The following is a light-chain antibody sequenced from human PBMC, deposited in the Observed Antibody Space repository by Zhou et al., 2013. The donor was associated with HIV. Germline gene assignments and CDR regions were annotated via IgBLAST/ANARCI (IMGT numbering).Light chain of an antibody. CDR2: KAS. CDR3: LQHNSYPRT. Sequence: IQMTQSPSTLSASVGDRVTITCRASQSISNWLAWYQQKPGKAPNLLIFKASSLEGGVPSRFSGSGSGTDFTLTISSLQPEDFATYYCLQHNSYPRTFGQGTKVEI. V-gene: IGKV1-5*03. J-gene: IGKJ1*01. CDR1: QSISNW.